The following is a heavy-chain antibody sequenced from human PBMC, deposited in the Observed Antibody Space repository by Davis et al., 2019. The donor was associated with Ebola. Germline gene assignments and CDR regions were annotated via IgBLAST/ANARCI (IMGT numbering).Heavy chain of an antibody. Sequence: GESLKISCAASGFTFGNYWMTWVRQAPGKGLEWVANIKQAGSEKYYVDSVKGRFTISRDNAQNSLYLQMNSLRAEDTAVYYCARDDAQTGPVDYWGQGTLVTVSS. J-gene: IGHJ4*02. CDR3: ARDDAQTGPVDY. V-gene: IGHV3-7*01. CDR1: GFTFGNYW. CDR2: IKQAGSEK.